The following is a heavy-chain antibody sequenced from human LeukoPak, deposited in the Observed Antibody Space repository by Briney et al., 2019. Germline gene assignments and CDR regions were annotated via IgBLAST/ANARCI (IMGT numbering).Heavy chain of an antibody. D-gene: IGHD2-2*01. Sequence: ASVKVSCKASGYTFTGYYMHWVRQAPGQGLEWMGWINPNSGGTNYAQKFQGRVTMTWDTSISTAYMELSRLRSDVTAVYYCARSGLVVVPAALINWFDPWGQGTLVTVSS. CDR1: GYTFTGYY. CDR3: ARSGLVVVPAALINWFDP. J-gene: IGHJ5*02. CDR2: INPNSGGT. V-gene: IGHV1-2*02.